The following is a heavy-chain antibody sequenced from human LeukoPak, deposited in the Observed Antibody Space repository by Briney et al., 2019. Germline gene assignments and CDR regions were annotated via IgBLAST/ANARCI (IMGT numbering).Heavy chain of an antibody. V-gene: IGHV7-4-1*02. Sequence: ASVKVSCKASGYTFTGYYMHWVRQAPGQGLEWMGWINTNTGNPTYAQGFTGRFVFSLDTSVSTAYLEISSLKAEDTAVYYCGRNGIAAAGDVNYWGQGTLVTVSS. CDR2: INTNTGNP. D-gene: IGHD6-13*01. CDR3: GRNGIAAAGDVNY. CDR1: GYTFTGYY. J-gene: IGHJ4*02.